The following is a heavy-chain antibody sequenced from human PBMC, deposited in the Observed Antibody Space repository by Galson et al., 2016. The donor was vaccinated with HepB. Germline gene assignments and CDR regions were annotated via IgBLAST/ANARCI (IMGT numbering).Heavy chain of an antibody. CDR3: AEKRDYDFWSGYGK. D-gene: IGHD3-3*01. J-gene: IGHJ4*02. V-gene: IGHV1-24*01. CDR2: FDPEVGET. Sequence: SVKVSCKVSGYTLSELSMHWVRQAPGKGLEWMGGFDPEVGETIYAQKFQGRVTMTEDTSTDTAYMELSSLRSEDTAVYYCAEKRDYDFWSGYGKWGQGTLVTVSS. CDR1: GYTLSELS.